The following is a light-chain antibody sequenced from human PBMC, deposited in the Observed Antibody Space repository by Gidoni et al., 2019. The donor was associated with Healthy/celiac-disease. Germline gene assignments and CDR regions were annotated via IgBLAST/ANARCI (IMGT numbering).Light chain of an antibody. CDR1: QGISNS. J-gene: IGKJ2*01. CDR3: QQYYSTHT. V-gene: IGKV1-NL1*01. CDR2: AAS. Sequence: EIQMTQSPSSLSASVGDRVTITCRASQGISNSLAWYQQKPGKAPKLLLYAASRLESGVPSRFSGSGSGTDYTLTISSLQPEDFATYYCQQYYSTHTFGQGTKLEIK.